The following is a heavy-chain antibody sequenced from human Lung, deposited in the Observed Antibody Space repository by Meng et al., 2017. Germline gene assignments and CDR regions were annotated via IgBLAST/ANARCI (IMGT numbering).Heavy chain of an antibody. V-gene: IGHV4-39*07. D-gene: IGHD3-22*01. CDR1: GGSISSSSYY. J-gene: IGHJ4*02. CDR2: IYYSGST. Sequence: SETLSPTCTVSGGSISSSSYYWGWIRQPPGKGLEWIGSIYYSGSTYYNPSLKSRVTISVDTSKNQFSLKLSSVTAADTAVYYCARELLFTMIVVVMHFDYWGQGTLVTVSS. CDR3: ARELLFTMIVVVMHFDY.